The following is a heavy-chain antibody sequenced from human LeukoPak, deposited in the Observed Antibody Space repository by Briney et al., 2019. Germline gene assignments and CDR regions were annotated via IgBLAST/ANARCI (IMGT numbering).Heavy chain of an antibody. CDR2: ISYDGSNK. CDR1: GFTFSSYA. Sequence: GGSLRLSCAASGFTFSSYAMHWVRQAPGKGLEWVAVISYDGSNKYYADSVKGRFTISRDNSKNTLYLQMNSLRAEDTAVYYCARDVAITMIVEETEYYSDYWGQGTLVTVSS. CDR3: ARDVAITMIVEETEYYSDY. J-gene: IGHJ4*02. D-gene: IGHD3-22*01. V-gene: IGHV3-30-3*01.